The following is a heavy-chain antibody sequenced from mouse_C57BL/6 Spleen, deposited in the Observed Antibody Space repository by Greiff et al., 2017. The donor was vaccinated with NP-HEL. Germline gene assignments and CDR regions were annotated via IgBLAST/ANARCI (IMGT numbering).Heavy chain of an antibody. J-gene: IGHJ2*01. CDR1: GYTFTSYW. CDR3: ARLVTTVVATDY. Sequence: QVQLQQPGAELVMPGASVKLSCKASGYTFTSYWMHWVKQRPGQGLEWIGEFDPSDSYTNYNEKFKGKATLTADKSSSTAYMQLSSLTSEDSAVYFCARLVTTVVATDYWGQGTTLTVSS. D-gene: IGHD1-1*01. CDR2: FDPSDSYT. V-gene: IGHV1-69*01.